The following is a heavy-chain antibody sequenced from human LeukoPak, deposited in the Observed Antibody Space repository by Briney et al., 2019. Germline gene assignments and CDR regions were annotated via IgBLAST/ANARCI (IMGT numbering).Heavy chain of an antibody. V-gene: IGHV3-33*06. CDR2: IWYDGSNK. Sequence: PGRSLRLSCAASGFTFSSYGMHWVRQAPGKGLEWVAVIWYDGSNKYCADSVKGRFTISRDNSKNTLYLQMNGLRAEDTAVYFCAKQSAGSAAWYSLHYDFWGQGTLVTVSS. CDR1: GFTFSSYG. J-gene: IGHJ4*02. CDR3: AKQSAGSAAWYSLHYDF. D-gene: IGHD6-13*01.